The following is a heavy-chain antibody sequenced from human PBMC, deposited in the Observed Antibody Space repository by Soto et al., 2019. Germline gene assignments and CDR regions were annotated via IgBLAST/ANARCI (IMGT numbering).Heavy chain of an antibody. D-gene: IGHD5-12*01. Sequence: QITLQESGPTLVKPTQTLTLTCTFSGFSFTTAGVAVGWIRQTPGGALEWLTLIYYNDDRRFSPSLKTRLTITGDTSNNQVVLSLTNVDPGDTATYFCAHSDGGYEIIYFDFWVQGIPVTVSS. CDR3: AHSDGGYEIIYFDF. CDR2: IYYNDDR. CDR1: GFSFTTAGVA. V-gene: IGHV2-5*01. J-gene: IGHJ4*02.